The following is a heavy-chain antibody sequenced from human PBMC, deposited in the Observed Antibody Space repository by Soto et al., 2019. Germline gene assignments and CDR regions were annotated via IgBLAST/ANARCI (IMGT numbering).Heavy chain of an antibody. CDR1: GFSFTTYW. Sequence: PGESLKISCKGFGFSFTTYWIAWLSQMPGKGLGWMGIIYPGDSDTKYSPSLQGQVTISADTSISTAYLQWTSLKASDTAMYYCARSRRGAYSSGWYSLSGYYNYGIDVWGQGTKVTVSS. CDR3: ARSRRGAYSSGWYSLSGYYNYGIDV. D-gene: IGHD6-19*01. CDR2: IYPGDSDT. V-gene: IGHV5-51*01. J-gene: IGHJ6*02.